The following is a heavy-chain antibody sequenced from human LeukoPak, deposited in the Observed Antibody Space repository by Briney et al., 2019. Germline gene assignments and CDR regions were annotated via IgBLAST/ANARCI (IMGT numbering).Heavy chain of an antibody. Sequence: GGSLRLSCAASGFIFSSYGMHWVRQAPGKGLEWVAVIWYDGSNKYYADSVKGRFTISRDNSKNTLYLQMNSLRAEDTAVYYCATPYYYDSSGYYGRGSFDYWGQGTLVTVSS. J-gene: IGHJ4*02. CDR2: IWYDGSNK. D-gene: IGHD3-22*01. CDR1: GFIFSSYG. CDR3: ATPYYYDSSGYYGRGSFDY. V-gene: IGHV3-33*08.